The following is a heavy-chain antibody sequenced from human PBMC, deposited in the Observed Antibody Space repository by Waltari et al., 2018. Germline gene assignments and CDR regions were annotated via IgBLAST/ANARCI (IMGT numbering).Heavy chain of an antibody. CDR3: ARVNYGSGSV. J-gene: IGHJ4*02. CDR1: GGSFRCYY. CDR2: INHSGST. Sequence: QVQLQQWGAGLLKPSEPLSLTCAVYGGSFRCYYWSWIRQPPGKGLEWIGEINHSGSTNYNPSLKSRVTISVDTSKNQFSLKLSSVTAADTAVYYCARVNYGSGSVWGQGTLVTVSS. D-gene: IGHD3-10*01. V-gene: IGHV4-34*01.